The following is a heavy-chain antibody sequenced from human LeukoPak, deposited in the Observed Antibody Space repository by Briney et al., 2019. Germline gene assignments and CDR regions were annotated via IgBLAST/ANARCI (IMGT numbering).Heavy chain of an antibody. V-gene: IGHV3-33*06. CDR2: IWYDGSNK. CDR3: AKEGHYYYYYMDV. Sequence: GRSLRLSCAASGFTFSSYGMHWVRQAPGKGLEWVAVIWYDGSNKYYADSVKGRFTISRDNSKNTLYLQMNSLRAEDTAVYYCAKEGHYYYYYMDVWGKGTTVTVS. CDR1: GFTFSSYG. J-gene: IGHJ6*03.